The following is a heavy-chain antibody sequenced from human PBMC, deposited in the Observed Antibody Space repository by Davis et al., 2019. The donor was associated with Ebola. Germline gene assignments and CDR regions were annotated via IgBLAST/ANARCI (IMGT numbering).Heavy chain of an antibody. CDR3: AKGAYCGGDCYRNWFDP. J-gene: IGHJ5*02. CDR2: MSYDGSSS. Sequence: GESLKISCAASGFTFSSYGMHWVRQAPGKGLEWVAFMSYDGSSSYNSDAVKGRFTISRDSSKNTLYLQMNSLRAEDTAVYYCAKGAYCGGDCYRNWFDPWGQGTLVTVSS. V-gene: IGHV3-30*18. CDR1: GFTFSSYG. D-gene: IGHD2-21*02.